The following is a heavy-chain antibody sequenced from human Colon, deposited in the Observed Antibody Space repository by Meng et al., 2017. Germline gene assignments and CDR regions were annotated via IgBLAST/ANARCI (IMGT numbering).Heavy chain of an antibody. Sequence: VQLQESGPGLVKPSQTLSLTCTVSGGSISTSGHWWSWIRQHPGKGLEWIGYVFYSGSTQYNPSLKSRVSISVDTSKNQFSLKLYSMTAADTAVYYCARDMSGGYYWFDPWGQGTLVTVFS. CDR3: ARDMSGGYYWFDP. D-gene: IGHD3-22*01. CDR1: GGSISTSGHW. V-gene: IGHV4-31*03. CDR2: VFYSGST. J-gene: IGHJ5*02.